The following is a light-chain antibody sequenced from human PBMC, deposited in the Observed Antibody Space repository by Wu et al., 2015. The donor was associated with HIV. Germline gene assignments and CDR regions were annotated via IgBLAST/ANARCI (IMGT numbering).Light chain of an antibody. Sequence: EIVLTQSPGTLSLSPGERATLSCRASQSVSSSYLAWYQQKPGQAPRLLIYGASSRATGIPDRFSGSGSGTDFTLTISRLEPEDFAVYYCQQYGSSPPSFGRGDQAGD. CDR2: GAS. CDR3: QQYGSSPPS. J-gene: IGKJ2*03. V-gene: IGKV3-20*01. CDR1: QSVSSSY.